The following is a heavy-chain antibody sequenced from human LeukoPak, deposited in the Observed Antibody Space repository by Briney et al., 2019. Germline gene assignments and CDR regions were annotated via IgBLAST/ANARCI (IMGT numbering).Heavy chain of an antibody. CDR2: IRYDGSNK. CDR3: AKGRAIAAAGTEGDY. CDR1: GFTFSSYG. V-gene: IGHV3-30*02. J-gene: IGHJ4*02. D-gene: IGHD6-13*01. Sequence: PGGSLRLSCAASGFTFSSYGMHWVRQAPGKGLEWVAFIRYDGSNKYYADSVKGRFTISRGNSKNTLYLQMNSLRAEDTAVYYCAKGRAIAAAGTEGDYWGQGTLVTVSS.